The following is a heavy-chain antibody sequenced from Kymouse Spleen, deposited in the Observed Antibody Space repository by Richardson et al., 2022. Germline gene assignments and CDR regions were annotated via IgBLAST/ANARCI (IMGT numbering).Heavy chain of an antibody. V-gene: IGHV3-33*01. J-gene: IGHJ6*02. Sequence: QVQLVESGGGVVQPGRSLRLSCAASGFTFSSYGMHWVRQAPGKGLEWVAVIWYDGSNKYYADSVKGRFTISRDNSKNTLYLQMNSLRAEDTAVYYCARDPGYSYGPYYYYYGMDVWGQGTTVTVSS. CDR3: ARDPGYSYGPYYYYYGMDV. CDR1: GFTFSSYG. CDR2: IWYDGSNK. D-gene: IGHD5-18,IGHD5-18*01.